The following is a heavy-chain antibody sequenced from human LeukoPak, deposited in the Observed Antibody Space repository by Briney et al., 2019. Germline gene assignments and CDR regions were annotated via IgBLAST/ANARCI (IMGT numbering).Heavy chain of an antibody. CDR2: ISYDGSNK. CDR1: GFTFSSYA. D-gene: IGHD3-22*01. Sequence: GGSLRLSCAASGFTFSSYAMHWVRQAPGEGLEWVAVISYDGSNKYYADSVKGRFTISRDNSKNTLYLQMNSLRAEDTAVYYCARDPYYYDSSGHDAFDIWGQGTMVTVSS. CDR3: ARDPYYYDSSGHDAFDI. J-gene: IGHJ3*02. V-gene: IGHV3-30-3*01.